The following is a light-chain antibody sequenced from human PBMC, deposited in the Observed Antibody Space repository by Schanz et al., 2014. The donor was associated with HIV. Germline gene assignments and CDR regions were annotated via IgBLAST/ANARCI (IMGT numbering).Light chain of an antibody. Sequence: SSELTQPPSVSVAPGKTATITCGGNNIGGESVHWYQQKPRQAPAVAIYYDSDRPSGIAERFSGSNSGNTATLTISRVEAGDEADYYCQVWDSSSDHPYVFGTGTKLTVL. CDR3: QVWDSSSDHPYV. V-gene: IGLV3-21*04. CDR1: NIGGES. CDR2: YDS. J-gene: IGLJ1*01.